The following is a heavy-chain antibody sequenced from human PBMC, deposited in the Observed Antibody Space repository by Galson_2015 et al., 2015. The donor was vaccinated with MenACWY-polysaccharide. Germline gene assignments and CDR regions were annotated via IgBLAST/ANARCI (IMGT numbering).Heavy chain of an antibody. Sequence: SVKVSCKASGYTFTSYYMHWVRQAPGQGLGWMGIINPSGGSTSYAQKFQGRVTMTRDTSTSTVYMELSSLRSEDTAVYYCARDRPDIVATMGGYYYYGMDVWGQGTTVTVSS. J-gene: IGHJ6*02. V-gene: IGHV1-46*01. CDR2: INPSGGST. D-gene: IGHD5-12*01. CDR1: GYTFTSYY. CDR3: ARDRPDIVATMGGYYYYGMDV.